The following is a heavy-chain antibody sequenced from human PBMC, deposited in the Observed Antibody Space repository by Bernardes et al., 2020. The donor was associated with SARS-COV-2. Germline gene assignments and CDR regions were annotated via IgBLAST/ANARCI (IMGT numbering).Heavy chain of an antibody. V-gene: IGHV3-33*01. CDR3: ARDGGLRVAFDI. CDR2: IWYDGSNK. J-gene: IGHJ3*02. CDR1: GFTFSSYG. D-gene: IGHD3-16*01. Sequence: GGSLRLSCAASGFTFSSYGMHWVRQAPGKGLEWVAVIWYDGSNKYYADSVKGRFTISRDNSKNTLYLQMNSLRAEDTAVYYCARDGGLRVAFDIWGQGTMVTVSS.